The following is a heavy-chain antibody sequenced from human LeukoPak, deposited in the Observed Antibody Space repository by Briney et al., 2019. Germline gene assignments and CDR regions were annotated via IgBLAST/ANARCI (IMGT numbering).Heavy chain of an antibody. V-gene: IGHV1-69*13. CDR2: IIPIFGSA. Sequence: ASVKVSCKASGGTFFSSYAISWVRQAPGKGLEWMGGIIPIFGSANYAQRFQGRLTITADESTSTDYMELSSLRPEDTAVYYCARSYCSGDDCYSGWINWFDPWGQGTLVTVSS. CDR3: ARSYCSGDDCYSGWINWFDP. J-gene: IGHJ5*02. CDR1: GGTFFSSYA. D-gene: IGHD2-15*01.